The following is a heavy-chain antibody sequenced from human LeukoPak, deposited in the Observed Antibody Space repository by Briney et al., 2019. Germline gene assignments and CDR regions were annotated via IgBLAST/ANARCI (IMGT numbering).Heavy chain of an antibody. CDR2: IYTSGST. J-gene: IGHJ6*02. Sequence: SETLSLTCSVSGGSINNYYWSWIRQPAGKGLEWTGRIYTSGSTNYNPSLKSRVTMSVDTSKNQFSLKLRSVTAADTAVYYCARDWEGGHGYYYNHGMDVWGQGTTVTVSS. D-gene: IGHD1-26*01. CDR3: ARDWEGGHGYYYNHGMDV. V-gene: IGHV4-4*07. CDR1: GGSINNYY.